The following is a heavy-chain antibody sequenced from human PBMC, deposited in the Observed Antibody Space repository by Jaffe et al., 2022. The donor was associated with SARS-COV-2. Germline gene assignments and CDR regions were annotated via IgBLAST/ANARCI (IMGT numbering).Heavy chain of an antibody. Sequence: QVQLVESGGGVVQPGRSLRLSCVASGFTFSSYDMYWVRQAPGKGLEWVTAISYEGINTFYTDSVKGRFTVSRDNSKNTLHLHMNSLRAEDTAVYYCARDDTPGDSGRSGGGSAFDMWGQGTMVTVSP. CDR2: ISYEGINT. CDR3: ARDDTPGDSGRSGGGSAFDM. D-gene: IGHD1-26*01. J-gene: IGHJ3*02. V-gene: IGHV3-30*03. CDR1: GFTFSSYD.